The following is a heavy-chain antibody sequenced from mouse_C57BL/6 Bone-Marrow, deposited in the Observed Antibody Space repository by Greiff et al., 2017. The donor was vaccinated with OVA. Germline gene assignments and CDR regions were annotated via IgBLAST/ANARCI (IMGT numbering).Heavy chain of an antibody. CDR3: ARHGGYGSSYWYFDV. V-gene: IGHV5-12*01. CDR1: GFTFSDYY. CDR2: ISNGGGST. J-gene: IGHJ1*03. D-gene: IGHD1-1*01. Sequence: EVHLVESGGGLVQPGGSLKLSCAASGFTFSDYYMYWVRQTPEKRLEWVAYISNGGGSTYYPDTVKGRFTISRDNAKNTLYLQMSRLKSEDTAMYYCARHGGYGSSYWYFDVWGTGTTVTVSS.